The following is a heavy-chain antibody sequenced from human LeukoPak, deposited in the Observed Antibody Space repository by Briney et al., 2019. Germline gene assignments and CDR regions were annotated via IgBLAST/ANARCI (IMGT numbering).Heavy chain of an antibody. CDR1: GFTFNDYA. CDR3: AKLGSGSYNDAFDI. CDR2: ISWNSGSI. Sequence: PGRSLRLSCAASGFTFNDYAMHWVRQAPGKGLEWVSGISWNSGSIGYADSVKGRFTISRDNAKNSLYLQMNSLRAEDTALYYCAKLGSGSYNDAFDIWGQGTMVTVSS. V-gene: IGHV3-9*01. D-gene: IGHD3-10*01. J-gene: IGHJ3*02.